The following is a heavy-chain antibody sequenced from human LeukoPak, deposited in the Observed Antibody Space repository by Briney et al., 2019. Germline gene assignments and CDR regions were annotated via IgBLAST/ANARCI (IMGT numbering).Heavy chain of an antibody. Sequence: GGSSRLSCAASGFTFSSYAMHWVRQAPGKGLEWVAVISYDGSNKYYADSVKGRFTISRDNSKNTLYLQMNSLRAEDTAVYYCASTGPADYGDYAFDYWGQGTLVTVSS. V-gene: IGHV3-30-3*01. CDR2: ISYDGSNK. J-gene: IGHJ4*02. D-gene: IGHD4-17*01. CDR3: ASTGPADYGDYAFDY. CDR1: GFTFSSYA.